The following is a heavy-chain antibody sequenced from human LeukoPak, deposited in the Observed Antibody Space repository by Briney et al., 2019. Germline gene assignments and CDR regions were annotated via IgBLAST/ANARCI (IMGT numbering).Heavy chain of an antibody. CDR3: ARAVGDDILTGYYPFSFDY. CDR1: GFTFSSYW. Sequence: GGSLRLSCAASGFTFSSYWMSWVRQAPGKGLEWVANIKQDGSEKYYVDSVKGRFTISRDNAKNSLYLQMNSLRAEDTAVYYCARAVGDDILTGYYPFSFDYWGQGTLVTVSS. D-gene: IGHD3-9*01. CDR2: IKQDGSEK. V-gene: IGHV3-7*01. J-gene: IGHJ4*02.